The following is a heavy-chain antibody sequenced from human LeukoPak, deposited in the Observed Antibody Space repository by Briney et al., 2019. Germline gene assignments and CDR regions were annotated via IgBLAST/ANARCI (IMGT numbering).Heavy chain of an antibody. D-gene: IGHD3-10*01. CDR1: GGSISSYY. CDR2: IYYSGST. J-gene: IGHJ6*02. CDR3: ARGLAMVRGRTRYYYGMDV. Sequence: PSETLSLTCTVSGGSISSYYWSWIRQPPGKGLEWIGYIYYSGSTNYNPSLKSRVTISVDTSKNQFSLKLSSVTAADTAVYYCARGLAMVRGRTRYYYGMDVWGQGATVTVSS. V-gene: IGHV4-59*01.